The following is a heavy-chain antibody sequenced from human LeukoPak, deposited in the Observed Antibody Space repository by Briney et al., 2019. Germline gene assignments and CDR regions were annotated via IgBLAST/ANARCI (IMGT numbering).Heavy chain of an antibody. CDR2: ISSSGTTI. Sequence: GGSLRLSCAASGFTFSSYSMNWVRQAPGKGLEWVSYISSSGTTIYYADSVKGRFTISRDNAKNSLYLQMSSLRAEDTAVYYCAKALATRHMDVWGQGTTVTVSS. J-gene: IGHJ6*02. CDR3: AKALATRHMDV. CDR1: GFTFSSYS. V-gene: IGHV3-48*04.